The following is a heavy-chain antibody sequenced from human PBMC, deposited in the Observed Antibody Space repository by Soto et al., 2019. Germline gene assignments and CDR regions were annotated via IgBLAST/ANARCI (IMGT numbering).Heavy chain of an antibody. CDR3: AICGPWDFLSTS. Sequence: QVQLVQSGAEVKKPGASVKVSCMASGYTFTRYYINWVRQAPGQGLEWMGWVSAYNGNTHYEQKLQGRVTLTTDTSASTAYMELGSVRSDGTCVYVRAICGPWDFLSTSWGQGPRVTVS. V-gene: IGHV1-18*01. CDR2: VSAYNGNT. D-gene: IGHD2-2*01. CDR1: GYTFTRYY. J-gene: IGHJ5*02.